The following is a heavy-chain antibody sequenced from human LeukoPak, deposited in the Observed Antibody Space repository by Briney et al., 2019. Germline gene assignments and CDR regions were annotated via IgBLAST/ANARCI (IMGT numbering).Heavy chain of an antibody. CDR1: GASISDYY. V-gene: IGHV4-59*12. J-gene: IGHJ3*02. Sequence: PSETLSLTCTVSGASISDYYWSWIRQPPGKGLEWIGFGHYTGSSNYNPSLKSRVTTSVDTSKSQFSLKLISVTAEDTAVYYCARDPTVTNFHDAFDIWGQGTMVTVSS. CDR2: GHYTGSS. D-gene: IGHD4-17*01. CDR3: ARDPTVTNFHDAFDI.